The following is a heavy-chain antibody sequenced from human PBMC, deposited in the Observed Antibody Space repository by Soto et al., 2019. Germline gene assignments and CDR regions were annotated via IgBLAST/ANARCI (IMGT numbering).Heavy chain of an antibody. V-gene: IGHV3-7*01. CDR1: GFTFSTYW. J-gene: IGHJ4*02. CDR2: INQDGSER. CDR3: VCGGNFFVY. D-gene: IGHD3-16*01. Sequence: EVQLVESGGGLVQPGGSLRLRCAASGFTFSTYWMTWVRQPPGKGLEWVASINQDGSERYYVDSVRGRFTISRDNAKNSLYLQMNSLRAEDTAVYYCVCGGNFFVYWGQGTLVTVSP.